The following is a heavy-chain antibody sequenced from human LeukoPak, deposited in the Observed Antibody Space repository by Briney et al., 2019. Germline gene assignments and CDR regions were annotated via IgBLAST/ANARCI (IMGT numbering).Heavy chain of an antibody. CDR1: GFTFSSYS. J-gene: IGHJ4*02. CDR2: ISSSSSTI. V-gene: IGHV3-48*01. D-gene: IGHD3-10*01. Sequence: GGSLRLSCAAAGFTFSSYSMNWVRQAPGKGLEWVSYISSSSSTIYYADSVKGRFTISRDNAKNSLYLQMNSLRAEDTAVYYCARVPLLWFGELWGDYFDYWGQGTLVTVSS. CDR3: ARVPLLWFGELWGDYFDY.